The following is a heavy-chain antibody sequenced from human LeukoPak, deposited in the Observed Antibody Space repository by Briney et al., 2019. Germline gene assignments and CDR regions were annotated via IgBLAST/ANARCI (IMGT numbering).Heavy chain of an antibody. J-gene: IGHJ5*02. D-gene: IGHD3-16*01. V-gene: IGHV3-23*01. Sequence: GGSLRLSCTASGFTFGDYAMTWVRQAPGKGLEWVSAISGRDGSTYYAGSVKGRFTISRDNSKNTLYLQMNSLRGEDTAVYYCAKSGGVRFDPWGQGTLVTVSS. CDR3: AKSGGVRFDP. CDR1: GFTFGDYA. CDR2: ISGRDGST.